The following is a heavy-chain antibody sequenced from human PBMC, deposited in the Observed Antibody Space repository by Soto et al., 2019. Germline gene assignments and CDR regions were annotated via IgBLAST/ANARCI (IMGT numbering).Heavy chain of an antibody. D-gene: IGHD6-19*01. CDR3: AKIPILGRSSVGWDYYYGMDV. Sequence: QVQLVQSGAEVKKPGASVKVSCKASGYTFTSYDITWVRQATGQGLEWMGWMNPNSGNTGYAQKFQGRVTMTRNTSISTAYMELSSLRSEDTAVYYCAKIPILGRSSVGWDYYYGMDVWGQGTTVTVSS. CDR2: MNPNSGNT. J-gene: IGHJ6*02. CDR1: GYTFTSYD. V-gene: IGHV1-8*01.